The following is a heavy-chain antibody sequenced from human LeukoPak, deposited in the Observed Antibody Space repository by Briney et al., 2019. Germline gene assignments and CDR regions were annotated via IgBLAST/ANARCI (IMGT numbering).Heavy chain of an antibody. D-gene: IGHD1-26*01. V-gene: IGHV3-53*01. CDR3: ATTSGSYYGYFDY. J-gene: IGHJ4*02. CDR1: GFTVSSNY. CDR2: IYSGGST. Sequence: GGSLRLSCAASGFTVSSNYMSWVRQAPGKGLEWVSVIYSGGSTYYADSVKGRFTISRDNAKNSLYLQMNSLRAEDMAVYYCATTSGSYYGYFDYWGQGTLVTVSS.